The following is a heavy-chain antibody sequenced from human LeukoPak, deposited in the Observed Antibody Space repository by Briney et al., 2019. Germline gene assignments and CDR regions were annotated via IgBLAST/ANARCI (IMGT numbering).Heavy chain of an antibody. J-gene: IGHJ4*02. CDR2: IYYSGST. CDR1: GGSIRDYF. D-gene: IGHD6-13*01. Sequence: SETLSLTCTVSGGSIRDYFWTWIRQPPGKGLEWIGYIYYSGSTNYNPSLKSRVTIAVDTSKNQFSLRLNSVTAADTAVYYCAMAYSSSWYYFDYWGQGTLVTVS. V-gene: IGHV4-59*01. CDR3: AMAYSSSWYYFDY.